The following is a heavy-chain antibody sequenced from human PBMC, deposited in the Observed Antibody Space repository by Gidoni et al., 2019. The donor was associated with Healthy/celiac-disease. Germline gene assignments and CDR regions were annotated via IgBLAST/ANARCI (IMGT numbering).Heavy chain of an antibody. Sequence: QVQLVQSGAEVKKPGSSVKVSCKASGGTFSSYAISWVRQAPGQGLEWMGGIIPIFGTANYAQKFQGRVTITADESTSTAYMELSSLRSEDTAVYYCASGRAGAVAGTAFNFDYWGQGTLVTVSS. J-gene: IGHJ4*02. CDR1: GGTFSSYA. D-gene: IGHD6-19*01. CDR2: IIPIFGTA. V-gene: IGHV1-69*01. CDR3: ASGRAGAVAGTAFNFDY.